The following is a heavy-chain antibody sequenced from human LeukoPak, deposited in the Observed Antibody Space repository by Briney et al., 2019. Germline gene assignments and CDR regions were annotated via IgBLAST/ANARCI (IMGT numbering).Heavy chain of an antibody. CDR3: VRGGSGTSSVNYFDY. CDR2: TSYRSKWYN. Sequence: SQTLSLTCAISGDTVSSNSATWNWIRQSPSRGLEWLARTSYRSKWYNDYAASVKSRITINPDTSMNQFSLQLHSVTPEDTAVYYCVRGGSGTSSVNYFDYWGQGTLVTVSS. V-gene: IGHV6-1*01. J-gene: IGHJ4*02. CDR1: GDTVSSNSAT. D-gene: IGHD3-10*01.